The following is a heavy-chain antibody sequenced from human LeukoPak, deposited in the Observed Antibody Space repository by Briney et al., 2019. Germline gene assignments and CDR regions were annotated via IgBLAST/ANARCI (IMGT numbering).Heavy chain of an antibody. J-gene: IGHJ4*02. V-gene: IGHV3-7*01. Sequence: PGGSLRLSCAASGFTFSSYWMSWVRQAPGKGREWVANIKQDGSEKYYVDSLKGRFTISRDNAKNSLYLQMNSLRAEDTAVYYCAKAGSSWYEYWGQGTLVTVSS. CDR3: AKAGSSWYEY. D-gene: IGHD6-13*01. CDR2: IKQDGSEK. CDR1: GFTFSSYW.